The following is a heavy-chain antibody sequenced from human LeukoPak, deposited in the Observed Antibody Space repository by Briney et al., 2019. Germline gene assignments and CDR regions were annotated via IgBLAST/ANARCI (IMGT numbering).Heavy chain of an antibody. CDR3: ARHVEGYCSSTSCPPTHGLDP. D-gene: IGHD2-2*01. CDR2: IYYSGST. CDR1: GGSISSSSYY. J-gene: IGHJ5*02. Sequence: SETLSLTCTVSGGSISSSSYYWGWIRQPPGKGLEWIGSIYYSGSTYYNPSLKSRVTISVDTSKNQFSLKLSSVTAADTAVYYCARHVEGYCSSTSCPPTHGLDPWGQGTLVTVSS. V-gene: IGHV4-39*01.